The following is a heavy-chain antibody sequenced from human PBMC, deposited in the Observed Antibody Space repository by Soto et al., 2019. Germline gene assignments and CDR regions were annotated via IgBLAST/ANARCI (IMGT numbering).Heavy chain of an antibody. Sequence: QVQLQESGPGLVKPSGTLSLTCSVSGESIVGLPYWNWIRQSPGQGLEWLGHIYHSDTTTYNPSFKSRVSMSVDTYKNQFSLTLNSVTPADTAVYYCARSQFGSFYRKYFDSWGPGIRVAVSS. D-gene: IGHD1-26*01. CDR1: GESIVGLPY. CDR3: ARSQFGSFYRKYFDS. CDR2: IYHSDTT. V-gene: IGHV4-59*11. J-gene: IGHJ4*02.